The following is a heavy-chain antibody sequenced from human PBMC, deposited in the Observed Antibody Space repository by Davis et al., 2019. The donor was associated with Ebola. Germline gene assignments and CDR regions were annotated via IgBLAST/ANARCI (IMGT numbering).Heavy chain of an antibody. Sequence: MPSETLSLTCAVYGQSFSDYYWAWIRQPPEKALEWIGEISQSGSINYNPSLESRVTLSIDTSRHQISLKVASVTAADTGIYYCARDPGECRGGACYSSGRFDNWGQGILVSVSS. CDR2: ISQSGSI. D-gene: IGHD2-15*01. CDR1: GQSFSDYY. CDR3: ARDPGECRGGACYSSGRFDN. V-gene: IGHV4-34*01. J-gene: IGHJ4*02.